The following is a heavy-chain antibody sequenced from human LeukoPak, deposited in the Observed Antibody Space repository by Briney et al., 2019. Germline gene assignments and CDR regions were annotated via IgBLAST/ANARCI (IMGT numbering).Heavy chain of an antibody. D-gene: IGHD3-22*01. V-gene: IGHV4-39*01. CDR3: ARGRKPYDSSGYYSLDY. CDR1: GGSISSSSYY. J-gene: IGHJ4*02. CDR2: IYYSGST. Sequence: SETLSLTCTVSGGSISSSSYYWGWIRQPPGKGLEWIGSIYYSGSTYYNPSLKSRVTISVDTSKNQSSLKLSSVTAADTAVYYCARGRKPYDSSGYYSLDYWGQGTLVTVSS.